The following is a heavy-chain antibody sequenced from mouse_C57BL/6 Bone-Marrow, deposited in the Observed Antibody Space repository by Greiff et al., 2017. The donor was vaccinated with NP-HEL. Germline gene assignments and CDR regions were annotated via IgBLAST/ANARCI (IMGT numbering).Heavy chain of an antibody. J-gene: IGHJ2*01. D-gene: IGHD2-3*01. CDR3: ARDGYYLFDY. CDR2: ISYDGSN. CDR1: GYSITSGYY. Sequence: EVQLQESGPGLVKPSQSLSLTCSVTGYSITSGYYWNWIRQFPGNKLEWMGYISYDGSNNYNPSLKNRTSITRDTSKNQFFLKLNSVTTEDTATYYCARDGYYLFDYWGQGTTLTVSS. V-gene: IGHV3-6*01.